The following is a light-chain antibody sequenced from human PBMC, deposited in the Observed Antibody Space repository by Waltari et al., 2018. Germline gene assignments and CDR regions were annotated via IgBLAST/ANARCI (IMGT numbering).Light chain of an antibody. CDR3: QQYYSTPT. Sequence: DILMTQSPDSLAVSLGERATIHCKSSQSVLYSSNNKNYLAWYQQKPGQPPKLLIYWASTRESGVPDRFSGSGSGTDFTLTISSLQAEDVAVYYCQQYYSTPTFGQGTKVEIK. CDR1: QSVLYSSNNKNY. V-gene: IGKV4-1*01. CDR2: WAS. J-gene: IGKJ1*01.